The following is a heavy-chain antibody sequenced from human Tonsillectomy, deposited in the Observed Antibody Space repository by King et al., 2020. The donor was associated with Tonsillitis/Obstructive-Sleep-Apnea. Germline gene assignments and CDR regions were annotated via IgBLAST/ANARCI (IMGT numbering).Heavy chain of an antibody. Sequence: VQRVESGGGFVKPGGSLRLSWSASGFTFSDYYMSLIRQAPGKWLKWFSYISSSKSYTNNADSVKGRFTYSMYNAKNSLYQQMNSLRAEDTAVYYCARDPSRILYRSYMDVWGKGTTVTVSS. V-gene: IGHV3-11*05. CDR2: ISSSKSYT. CDR3: ARDPSRILYRSYMDV. J-gene: IGHJ6*03. D-gene: IGHD2-8*01. CDR1: GFTFSDYY.